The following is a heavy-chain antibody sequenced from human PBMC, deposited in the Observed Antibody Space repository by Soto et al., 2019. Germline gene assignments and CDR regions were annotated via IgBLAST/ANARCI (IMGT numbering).Heavy chain of an antibody. D-gene: IGHD6-13*01. J-gene: IGHJ6*02. V-gene: IGHV4-38-2*02. CDR1: GYSISSGYY. Sequence: SETLSLTCAVSGYSISSGYYWCWIRQPPGKGLEWIGSIYHSGSTYYNPSLKSRVTISVDTSKNQFSLKLSPVTAADTAVYYCARDAGIAALSTDYDYGMDVWGQGTTVTVSS. CDR3: ARDAGIAALSTDYDYGMDV. CDR2: IYHSGST.